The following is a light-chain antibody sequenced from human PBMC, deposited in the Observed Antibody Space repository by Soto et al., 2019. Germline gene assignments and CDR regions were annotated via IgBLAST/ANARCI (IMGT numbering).Light chain of an antibody. Sequence: ETVMTQTPGTLSVSLGERATLSCRASQSVSIHLAWYQQKPGQAPRLLIYDTSTRATGIPARFSGSGSGTEFTLTISSLQSEDFAVYYCQQYSNWPPITFGQGTRPEI. CDR3: QQYSNWPPIT. V-gene: IGKV3-15*01. CDR2: DTS. CDR1: QSVSIH. J-gene: IGKJ5*01.